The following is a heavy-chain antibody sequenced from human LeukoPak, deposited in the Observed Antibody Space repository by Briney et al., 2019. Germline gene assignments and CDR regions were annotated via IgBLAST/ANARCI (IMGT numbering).Heavy chain of an antibody. Sequence: GGSLRLSCAASGFTFSSYGMHWVRQAPGKGLEWVALIWYDGSNKYYADSVKGRLTISRDNSKNTLYLQMNGLRAEDTAVYYCAREGPRGNSQFDYWGQGTLVTVSS. D-gene: IGHD2/OR15-2a*01. J-gene: IGHJ4*02. V-gene: IGHV3-33*01. CDR1: GFTFSSYG. CDR2: IWYDGSNK. CDR3: AREGPRGNSQFDY.